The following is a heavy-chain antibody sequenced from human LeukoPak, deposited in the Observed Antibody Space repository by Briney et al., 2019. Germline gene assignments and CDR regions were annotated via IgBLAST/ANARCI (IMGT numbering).Heavy chain of an antibody. D-gene: IGHD3-22*01. CDR1: GFTFSSYW. J-gene: IGHJ4*02. Sequence: PGGSLRLSCAASGFTFSSYWMSWVRQAPGKGLEWVANIKQDGSEKYYVDSVKGRFTISRDNAKNSLYLQMNSLRAEDTAVYYCTRDGSYYYDSSGYIDYWGQGTLVTVSS. CDR2: IKQDGSEK. V-gene: IGHV3-7*03. CDR3: TRDGSYYYDSSGYIDY.